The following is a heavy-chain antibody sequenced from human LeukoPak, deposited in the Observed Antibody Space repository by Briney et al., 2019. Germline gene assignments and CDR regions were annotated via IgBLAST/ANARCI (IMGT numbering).Heavy chain of an antibody. D-gene: IGHD2-2*01. Sequence: SETLSLTCSVSGGSITSHFWSWVRQPPGKGLELIGHIQYSRSTTYNPSLRGRVYISVDSSKNQFSLEMSSLTATDTAVYYCARFSSDSSSDCDGTSWSLTHWGQGILVTVSS. CDR2: IQYSRST. J-gene: IGHJ4*02. CDR3: ARFSSDSSSDCDGTSWSLTH. V-gene: IGHV4-59*11. CDR1: GGSITSHF.